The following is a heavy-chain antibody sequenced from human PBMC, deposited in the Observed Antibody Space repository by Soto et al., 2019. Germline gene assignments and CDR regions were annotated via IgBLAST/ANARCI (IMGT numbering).Heavy chain of an antibody. V-gene: IGHV4-34*01. Sequence: SETLSLTCAVYGGSFSGYYWSWIRQPPGKGLEWIGEINHSGSTNYNPSLKSRVTISVDTSKNQFSLKLSSVAAADTAVYYCARGFRYYYYYMDVWGKGTTVT. J-gene: IGHJ6*03. CDR1: GGSFSGYY. CDR3: ARGFRYYYYYMDV. CDR2: INHSGST.